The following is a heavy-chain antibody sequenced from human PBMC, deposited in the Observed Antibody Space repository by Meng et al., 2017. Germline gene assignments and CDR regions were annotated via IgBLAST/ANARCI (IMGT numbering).Heavy chain of an antibody. D-gene: IGHD1-26*01. CDR1: GFTFSDYW. Sequence: EWQVVESGGGLVQPGGSLRLSCAAFGFTFSDYWMNYFRQGPGEGLVWVATISVDGSETYYADAVKGRFTISRDNAKNTLYLQMNSLRPEDTAVYYCSRVQVGAPNDYWGQGTLVTVSS. J-gene: IGHJ4*02. CDR2: ISVDGSET. CDR3: SRVQVGAPNDY. V-gene: IGHV3-74*01.